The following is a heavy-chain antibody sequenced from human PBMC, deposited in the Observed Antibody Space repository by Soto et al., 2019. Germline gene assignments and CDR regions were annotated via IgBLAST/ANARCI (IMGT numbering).Heavy chain of an antibody. CDR2: INHSGST. CDR3: ARGLYDDYIWGSYLRSTYFDY. J-gene: IGHJ4*02. CDR1: GGSFSGYY. D-gene: IGHD3-16*02. Sequence: QVQLQQWGAGLLKPSETLSLTCAVNGGSFSGYYWSWIRQPPGKGLEWVGEINHSGSTNYNPSLKSPVTISVDTSKNQFSLRLSSVTAADTAVYYCARGLYDDYIWGSYLRSTYFDYWGQGTLVTVSS. V-gene: IGHV4-34*01.